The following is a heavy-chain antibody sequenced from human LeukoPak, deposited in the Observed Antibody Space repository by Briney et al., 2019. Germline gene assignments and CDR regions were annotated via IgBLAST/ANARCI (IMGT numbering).Heavy chain of an antibody. Sequence: SETLSLTCTVSGGSISSYYWSWIRQPPGKGLEWIGYIYYSGSTNYNPSLKSRVTISVDTSKNQFSLKLSSVTAADTAVYYCARVLLWFGELSTIDYWGQGTLVTVSS. CDR2: IYYSGST. CDR1: GGSISSYY. J-gene: IGHJ4*02. V-gene: IGHV4-59*12. D-gene: IGHD3-10*01. CDR3: ARVLLWFGELSTIDY.